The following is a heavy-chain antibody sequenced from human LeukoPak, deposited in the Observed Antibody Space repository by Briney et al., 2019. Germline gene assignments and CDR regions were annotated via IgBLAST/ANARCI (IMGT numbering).Heavy chain of an antibody. V-gene: IGHV4-59*08. Sequence: SETLSLTCTVSGASISDYYWSWIRQPPGKGLEWIGHMSYSGNINYNPSLKSRVTISLDTSKNQFSLKLSSVTAADTAVYYCARAIAAAGTWRFDPWGQGTLVTVSS. D-gene: IGHD6-13*01. J-gene: IGHJ5*02. CDR2: MSYSGNI. CDR1: GASISDYY. CDR3: ARAIAAAGTWRFDP.